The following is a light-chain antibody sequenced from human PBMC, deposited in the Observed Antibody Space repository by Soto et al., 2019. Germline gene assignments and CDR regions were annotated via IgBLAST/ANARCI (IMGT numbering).Light chain of an antibody. CDR3: QQYNSYST. J-gene: IGKJ1*01. Sequence: DIQRTQSPSTLSASVGDRVTITCRASQSISNWLAWYQQKPGKAPKLLIYDASSLESGVPSRFSGGGFGTEFTLTISSLQPDDFATYYCQQYNSYSTFGQGTKLDI. CDR2: DAS. CDR1: QSISNW. V-gene: IGKV1-5*01.